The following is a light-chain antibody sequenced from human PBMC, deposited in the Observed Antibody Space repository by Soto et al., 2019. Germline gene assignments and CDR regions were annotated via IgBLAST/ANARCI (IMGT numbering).Light chain of an antibody. V-gene: IGKV3-20*01. Sequence: EIALTQSPGTLSLAPGERATLSCRASRDLVSDYLAWYQQKPGQPPRLLIYGASLRATGIPDRFSGSGSVTNFTRNLNTIEPEDSAVYYCQRYGRSPTWTFGQGTKVEIK. CDR3: QRYGRSPTWT. CDR1: RDLVSDY. CDR2: GAS. J-gene: IGKJ1*01.